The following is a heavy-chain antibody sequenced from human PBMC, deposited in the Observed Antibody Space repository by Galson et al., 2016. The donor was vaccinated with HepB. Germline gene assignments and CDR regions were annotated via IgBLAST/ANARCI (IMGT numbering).Heavy chain of an antibody. J-gene: IGHJ4*02. D-gene: IGHD3-10*01. V-gene: IGHV4-39*01. Sequence: LTCTVSGASISSSSYFWGWIRQPPGKGLEWIGSIYYSWSTYYNPSLKRRVTISVDTSRNQFSLKLSPVTAADTAVYDCVRQVTLGRGVLRGFYFDYWGQGTLVTVSS. CDR3: VRQVTLGRGVLRGFYFDY. CDR1: GASISSSSYF. CDR2: IYYSWST.